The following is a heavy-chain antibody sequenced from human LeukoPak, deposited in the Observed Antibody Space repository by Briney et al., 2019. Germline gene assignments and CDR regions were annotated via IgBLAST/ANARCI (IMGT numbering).Heavy chain of an antibody. CDR3: ARNPDEHWLDESENWYFDL. Sequence: ASVKVSCKASGYTFIDYYLRWLRQAPGQGLEWMGRINPNRGDTKPAQKFQGRVTMTRDTSISVAYMELSSLQSDDTAVYYCARNPDEHWLDESENWYFDLWGSGTLVTVSS. D-gene: IGHD6-19*01. CDR2: INPNRGDT. V-gene: IGHV1-2*06. CDR1: GYTFIDYY. J-gene: IGHJ2*01.